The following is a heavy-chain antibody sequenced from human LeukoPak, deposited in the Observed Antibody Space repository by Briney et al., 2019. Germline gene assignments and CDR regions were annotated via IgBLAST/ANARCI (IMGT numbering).Heavy chain of an antibody. CDR3: SRSQFDY. J-gene: IGHJ4*02. CDR1: GFPFSSYW. Sequence: PGGSLRLSCEPSGFPFSSYWMLWVRQAPGKGLVWVSRISGDGTIKTYAAFVRGRFIVSRDNTKNILYLQMNSLKVEDTATYFCSRSQFDYWGQGVLVTVSS. V-gene: IGHV3-74*03. CDR2: ISGDGTIK.